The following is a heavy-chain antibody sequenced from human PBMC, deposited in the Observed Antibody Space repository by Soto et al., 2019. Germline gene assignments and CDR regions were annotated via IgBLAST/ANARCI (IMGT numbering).Heavy chain of an antibody. D-gene: IGHD6-19*01. V-gene: IGHV2-26*01. J-gene: IGHJ6*02. CDR3: ARQGGSGWYNSYYYYGMDV. CDR2: IFPKAES. Sequence: SGPPLVNPTETLTLTCTVSRLPLTNARMGVSWIRQPPGKALEWLAHIFPKAESSYSTSLKSRLTISKDTSNSQVVLTMTNMDPVDTATDYGARQGGSGWYNSYYYYGMDVWGQGTTVTVSS. CDR1: RLPLTNARMG.